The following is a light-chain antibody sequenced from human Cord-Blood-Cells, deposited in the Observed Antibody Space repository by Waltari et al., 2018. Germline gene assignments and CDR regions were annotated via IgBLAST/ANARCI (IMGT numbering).Light chain of an antibody. CDR3: CSYAGSSSWV. J-gene: IGLJ3*02. CDR1: SREFGGYNL. Sequence: QSALTQPAPVPGSPGQSITTPCTETSREFGGYNLVSWYQQHPGKAPKLMIYEGSKRPSGVSNRFSGSKSGNTASLTISGLQAEDEADYYCCSYAGSSSWVFGGGTKLTVL. CDR2: EGS. V-gene: IGLV2-23*01.